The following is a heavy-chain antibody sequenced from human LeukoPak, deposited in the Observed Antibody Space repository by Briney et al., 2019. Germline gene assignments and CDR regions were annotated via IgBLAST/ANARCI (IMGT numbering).Heavy chain of an antibody. V-gene: IGHV3-66*01. Sequence: PGGSLRLSCTASGFTVRTNYMSWVRQAPGKGLEWVSVIYSSGDTYYADSVKGRFTISRDDSKNTLYLQMNSLRAEDTAVYYCVKITSVTGGDCWGQGTRLTVSS. D-gene: IGHD1-1*01. CDR2: IYSSGDT. J-gene: IGHJ4*02. CDR1: GFTVRTNY. CDR3: VKITSVTGGDC.